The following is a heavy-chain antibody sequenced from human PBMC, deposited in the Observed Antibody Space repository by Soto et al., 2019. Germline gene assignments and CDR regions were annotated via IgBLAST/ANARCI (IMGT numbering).Heavy chain of an antibody. CDR1: GFTFSSYG. V-gene: IGHV3-30*18. Sequence: PGGSLRLSCAASGFTFSSYGMHWVRQAPGKGLEWVAVISYDGSNKYHAGSVKGRFTISRDNSKNTLYLQMNSLRAEDTAVYYCAKDALGQYQLPKGYYYYGMDVWGQGTTVTVSS. CDR3: AKDALGQYQLPKGYYYYGMDV. CDR2: ISYDGSNK. D-gene: IGHD2-2*01. J-gene: IGHJ6*02.